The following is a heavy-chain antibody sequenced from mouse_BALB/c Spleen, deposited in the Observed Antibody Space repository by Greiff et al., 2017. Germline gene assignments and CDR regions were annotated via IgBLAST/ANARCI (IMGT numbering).Heavy chain of an antibody. J-gene: IGHJ2*01. CDR2: INPGSGGT. Sequence: QVQLQQSGAELVRPGTSVKVSCKASGYAFTNYLIEWVKQRPGQGLEWIGVINPGSGGTNYNEKFKGKATLTADKSSSTAYMQLSSLTSDDSAVYFCARSQTVYFDYWGQGTTLTVSS. CDR3: ARSQTVYFDY. D-gene: IGHD4-1*01. V-gene: IGHV1-54*01. CDR1: GYAFTNYL.